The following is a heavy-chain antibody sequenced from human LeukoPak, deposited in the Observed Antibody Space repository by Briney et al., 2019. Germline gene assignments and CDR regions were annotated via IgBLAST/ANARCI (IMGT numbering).Heavy chain of an antibody. CDR1: GGSISSGHYY. V-gene: IGHV4-31*03. D-gene: IGHD2-21*02. CDR3: ARETPVTDNWFDP. J-gene: IGHJ5*02. Sequence: SETLSLTCTESGGSISSGHYYWTWIRQPPGRGLEWIGYIYYTGSTYYNPSLKSRISISADTSNNQFSLRLTSVTAADTAVYFCARETPVTDNWFDPWGQGTLVIVSS. CDR2: IYYTGST.